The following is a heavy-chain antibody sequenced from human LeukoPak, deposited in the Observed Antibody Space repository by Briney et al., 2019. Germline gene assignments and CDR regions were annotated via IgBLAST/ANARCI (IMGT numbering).Heavy chain of an antibody. D-gene: IGHD3-9*01. CDR3: ARGGVNLNGLLYYYYMDV. V-gene: IGHV4-59*01. CDR2: IYYSGST. J-gene: IGHJ6*03. Sequence: SETLSVTCTVSVGSISSYYWSWIRQPPGKGLEWVGYIYYSGSTNYNPSLKSRVTISVDTSKNQFSRNLSSVTAADTAVYYCARGGVNLNGLLYYYYMDVWGKGTTVTVSS. CDR1: VGSISSYY.